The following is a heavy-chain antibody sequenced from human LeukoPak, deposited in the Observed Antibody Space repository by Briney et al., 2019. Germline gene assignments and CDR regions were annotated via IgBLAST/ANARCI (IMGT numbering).Heavy chain of an antibody. CDR1: RYSFTSYW. Sequence: GESLKISCKGSRYSFTSYWIGWVRQMPGKGLEWMGIIYPGDSDTRYSPSFQGQVTISADKSISTAYLQWSSLKASDTAMYYCARGTMVRGVSTRLDYWGQGTLVTVSS. D-gene: IGHD3-10*01. J-gene: IGHJ4*02. V-gene: IGHV5-51*01. CDR2: IYPGDSDT. CDR3: ARGTMVRGVSTRLDY.